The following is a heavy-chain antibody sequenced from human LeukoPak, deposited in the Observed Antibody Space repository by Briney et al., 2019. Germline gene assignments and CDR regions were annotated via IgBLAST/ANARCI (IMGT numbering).Heavy chain of an antibody. CDR3: AREDYYYGSGSPLGAFDI. J-gene: IGHJ3*02. V-gene: IGHV3-20*04. Sequence: PGGSLRLSCAASGFTFDDYCMSWVRQAPGKGLEWDSGINWNGGSTGYAASVKGRFTISRDNAKNSLYLQMNSLRAEDTALYYCAREDYYYGSGSPLGAFDIWGQGTMVTVSS. CDR1: GFTFDDYC. D-gene: IGHD3-10*01. CDR2: INWNGGST.